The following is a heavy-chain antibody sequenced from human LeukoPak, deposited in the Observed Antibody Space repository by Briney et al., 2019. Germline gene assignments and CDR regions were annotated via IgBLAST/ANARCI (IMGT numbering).Heavy chain of an antibody. CDR3: ARGGFRSSGYYLDY. V-gene: IGHV4-4*07. Sequence: SETLSLTCTVFGGSISNYYWSWIRQPAGKGLGWIGRIYSSGSTNYNPSLKSRVTMSVDTSKNQFSLQLSSVTAADTAVYFCARGGFRSSGYYLDYWGQGALVTVSS. J-gene: IGHJ4*02. CDR1: GGSISNYY. D-gene: IGHD3-22*01. CDR2: IYSSGST.